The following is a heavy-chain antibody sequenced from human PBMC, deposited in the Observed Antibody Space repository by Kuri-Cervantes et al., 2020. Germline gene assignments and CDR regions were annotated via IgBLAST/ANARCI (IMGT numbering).Heavy chain of an antibody. V-gene: IGHV4-34*01. CDR3: ARDGYCSSTSCPSFDY. Sequence: SETLSLTCAVYGGSFSGYYWSWIRQPPGKGLEWIGEIDRRGSTNYNPSLKSRVTASVDTSKNQFSLRLSSVTAADTAVYYCARDGYCSSTSCPSFDYWGQGTLVTVSS. J-gene: IGHJ4*02. CDR2: IDRRGST. CDR1: GGSFSGYY. D-gene: IGHD2-2*03.